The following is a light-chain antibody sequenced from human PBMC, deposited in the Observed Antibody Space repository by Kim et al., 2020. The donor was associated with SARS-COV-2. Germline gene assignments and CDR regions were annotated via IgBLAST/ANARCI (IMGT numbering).Light chain of an antibody. CDR3: QVLDSSIAV. CDR2: TDR. Sequence: SYELTQPLSVSVALGQTARITCGGDKIGSKNVHWYQQKAGQAPVLVIYTDRERPSGIPERFSGSNSESTATLTISGAQAGDEAAYYCQVLDSSIAVFGGGTQLTVL. V-gene: IGLV3-9*01. J-gene: IGLJ3*02. CDR1: KIGSKN.